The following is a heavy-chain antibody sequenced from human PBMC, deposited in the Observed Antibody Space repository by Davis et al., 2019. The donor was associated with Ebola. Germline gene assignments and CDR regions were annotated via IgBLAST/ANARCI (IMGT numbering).Heavy chain of an antibody. CDR1: GFTFSSYS. V-gene: IGHV3-21*04. Sequence: GESLKISCAASGFTFSSYSMNWVRQAPGKGLEWVSSISSSSSYIYYADSVKGRFTISRDNAKNSLYLQMNSLRAEDTALYYCTHGGNSEDYWGQGTLVTVSS. D-gene: IGHD4-23*01. CDR3: THGGNSEDY. J-gene: IGHJ4*02. CDR2: ISSSSSYI.